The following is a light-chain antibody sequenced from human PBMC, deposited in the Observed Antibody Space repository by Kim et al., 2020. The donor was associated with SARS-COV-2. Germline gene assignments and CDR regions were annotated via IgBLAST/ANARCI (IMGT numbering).Light chain of an antibody. CDR1: QSISTY. V-gene: IGKV3-11*01. J-gene: IGKJ4*01. CDR2: DAS. Sequence: LAPGERATLSCRASQSISTYLAWYQQKPGQAPRLLIYDASNRATGIPARFSGSGSGTDFTLTISSLQPEDFAVYYCQQRSSWPLTFGGGTKVDIK. CDR3: QQRSSWPLT.